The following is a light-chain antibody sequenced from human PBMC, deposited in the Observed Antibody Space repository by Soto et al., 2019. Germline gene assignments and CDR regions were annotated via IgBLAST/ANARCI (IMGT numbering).Light chain of an antibody. Sequence: IALTQSPATVSVSPGDRVTLSCWASQNIYSNLGWYQQRPGQAPRLIIYRASARPTGIPARFSGSGSGTELTLTISRLQSEALPTYYCQQHHNLWSVGRGTKVDSK. V-gene: IGKV3-15*01. CDR2: RAS. J-gene: IGKJ1*01. CDR3: QQHHNLWS. CDR1: QNIYSN.